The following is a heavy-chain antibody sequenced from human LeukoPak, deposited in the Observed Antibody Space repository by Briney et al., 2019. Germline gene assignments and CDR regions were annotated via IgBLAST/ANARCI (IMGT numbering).Heavy chain of an antibody. CDR3: ARDHPYYFDSTSFDY. Sequence: PGGSLRLSCAASGITLGTSSMNWVRQAPGKGLEWVSYTSASSSTIYYTDSVKGRFTISRDNAKNSLYLQMNSLRDEDTAVYYCARDHPYYFDSTSFDYWGQGTLVTVSS. J-gene: IGHJ4*02. CDR2: TSASSSTI. D-gene: IGHD3-22*01. V-gene: IGHV3-48*02. CDR1: GITLGTSS.